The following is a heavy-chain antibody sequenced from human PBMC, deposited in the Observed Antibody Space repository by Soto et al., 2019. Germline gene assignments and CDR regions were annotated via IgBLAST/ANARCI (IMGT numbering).Heavy chain of an antibody. D-gene: IGHD4-17*01. CDR2: ISGSGDST. J-gene: IGHJ4*02. Sequence: EVQLLESGGGLVQPGGSLRLSCVASGFTFSSYAVSWVRQDPGKGPEWVSAISGSGDSTYYADSVKGRFTISSDNSKNTLYLQMNSLRADDTAVYYCARGRTVTIFGGQGNLVTVSS. V-gene: IGHV3-23*01. CDR3: ARGRTVTIF. CDR1: GFTFSSYA.